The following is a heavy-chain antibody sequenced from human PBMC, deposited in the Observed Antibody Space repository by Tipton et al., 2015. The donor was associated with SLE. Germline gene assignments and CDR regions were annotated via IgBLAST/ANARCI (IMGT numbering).Heavy chain of an antibody. Sequence: TLSLTCTVSGGSITSTSYYWGWIRQPPGKGLEWIGNIYYTGSTFYNPSLKSRVTMSVDTSKNQFSLNLSSVTAADTAVYYCARDVGGYNTGWFPYYFDYWGQGTLVTVSS. D-gene: IGHD2-8*02. CDR2: IYYTGST. V-gene: IGHV4-39*07. CDR3: ARDVGGYNTGWFPYYFDY. J-gene: IGHJ4*02. CDR1: GGSITSTSYY.